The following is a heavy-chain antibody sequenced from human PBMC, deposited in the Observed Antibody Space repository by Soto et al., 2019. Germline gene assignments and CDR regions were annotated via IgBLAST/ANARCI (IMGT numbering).Heavy chain of an antibody. Sequence: GESLKISCKGSGYSFTSYWIGWVRQMPGKGLEWMGIIYPGDSDTRYSPSFQGQVTISADKSISTAYLQWSSLKASDTAMYYCASSSSSSPHYYYYMDVWGKGTTVTVSS. D-gene: IGHD6-6*01. J-gene: IGHJ6*03. CDR2: IYPGDSDT. CDR3: ASSSSSSPHYYYYMDV. CDR1: GYSFTSYW. V-gene: IGHV5-51*01.